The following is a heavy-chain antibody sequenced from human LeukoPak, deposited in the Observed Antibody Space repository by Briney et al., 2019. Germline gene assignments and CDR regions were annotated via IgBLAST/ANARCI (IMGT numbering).Heavy chain of an antibody. J-gene: IGHJ3*02. CDR1: GGSFSGYY. V-gene: IGHV4-34*01. CDR2: IYYSGST. CDR3: ARAPLAAFDI. Sequence: PSETLSLTCAVYGGSFSGYYWSWIREPPGKGLEWIGNIYYSGSTYYNPSLKSRVTISVDRSKNQFSLKLTSVTAADTAVYYCARAPLAAFDIWGQGTLVTVSS.